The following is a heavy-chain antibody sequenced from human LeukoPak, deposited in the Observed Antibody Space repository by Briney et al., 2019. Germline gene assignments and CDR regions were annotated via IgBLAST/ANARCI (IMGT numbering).Heavy chain of an antibody. CDR3: ARISLSDRSGHYYPH. Sequence: ASVKVSCKTSGYIFTNYGMHWVRQAPRQSPEWVGWINTGNGNTKSSQKFQDRLTLTRDTSASTAYMDLNSLTSEDTAVYYCARISLSDRSGHYYPHWGQGTLVTVSS. CDR1: GYIFTNYG. D-gene: IGHD3-22*01. J-gene: IGHJ1*01. CDR2: INTGNGNT. V-gene: IGHV1-3*04.